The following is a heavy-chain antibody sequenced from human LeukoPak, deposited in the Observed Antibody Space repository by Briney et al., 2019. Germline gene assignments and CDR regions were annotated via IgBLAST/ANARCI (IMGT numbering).Heavy chain of an antibody. CDR1: GSSISNYY. V-gene: IGHV4-59*12. CDR2: IYYSGST. D-gene: IGHD2-21*01. CDR3: ARDRFQIARSGYNWFDP. Sequence: SETLSLTCTVSGSSISNYYWSWIRQPPGKGLEWIGYIYYSGSTNYNPSLKSRVTISVDTSKNQFSLKLSSVTAADTAVYYCARDRFQIARSGYNWFDPWGQGTLVTVSS. J-gene: IGHJ5*02.